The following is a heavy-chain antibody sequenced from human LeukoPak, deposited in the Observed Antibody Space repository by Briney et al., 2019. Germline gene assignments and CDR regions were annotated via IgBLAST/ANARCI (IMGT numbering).Heavy chain of an antibody. V-gene: IGHV1-46*01. D-gene: IGHD3-10*01. CDR1: GYSFTSYY. J-gene: IGHJ6*03. CDR2: INPSGGST. CDR3: ARGRYYGSGSPGNMDV. Sequence: ASVKVSCKACGYSFTSYYMHWVRQAPGQGLEWMGIINPSGGSTSYAQKFQGRVTMTRDTSTSTVYMELSSLRSEDTAVYYCARGRYYGSGSPGNMDVWGKGTTVTVSS.